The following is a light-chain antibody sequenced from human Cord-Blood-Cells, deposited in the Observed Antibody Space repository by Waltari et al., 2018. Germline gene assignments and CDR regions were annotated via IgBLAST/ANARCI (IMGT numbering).Light chain of an antibody. J-gene: IGKJ1*01. CDR1: QSVLYSSNNKNY. V-gene: IGKV4-1*01. CDR2: WAS. CDR3: QQYYSTPWT. Sequence: DIVMTQSPDSLAVSLGERATINCKSSQSVLYSSNNKNYLAWYQQKPGQPPKLLIYWASTRASGVPDRFSGSGSGTDFTLTISILQAEDVAVYYCQQYYSTPWTFGQGTKVEIK.